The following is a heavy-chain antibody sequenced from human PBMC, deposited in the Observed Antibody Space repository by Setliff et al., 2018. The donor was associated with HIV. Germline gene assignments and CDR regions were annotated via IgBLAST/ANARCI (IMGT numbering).Heavy chain of an antibody. CDR2: IYYSGST. J-gene: IGHJ5*02. Sequence: SETLSLTCTVTGGSISNSRYYWRWIRQPPGKGLEWIGSIYYSGSTYYNPSLKSRVTISVDTSKNQFSLKLSSVTAADAAVYYCASRVYYYDSSGYLREEGFDPWGQGTLVTVSS. D-gene: IGHD3-22*01. V-gene: IGHV4-39*01. CDR3: ASRVYYYDSSGYLREEGFDP. CDR1: GGSISNSRYY.